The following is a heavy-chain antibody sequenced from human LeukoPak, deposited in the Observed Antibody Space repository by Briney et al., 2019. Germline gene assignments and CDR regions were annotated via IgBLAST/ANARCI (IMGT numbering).Heavy chain of an antibody. CDR2: IFADDLT. CDR1: GFSVSDHY. J-gene: IGHJ4*02. V-gene: IGHV3-53*01. D-gene: IGHD3-10*01. CDR3: AKVPGDYSGSGRSGY. Sequence: GGSLRLSCVVSGFSVSDHYMSWVRQAPGKGLQWLSVIFADDLTYYEDSVKGRFTISRDRSQNTLYLQMNSLRAEDTAVYYCAKVPGDYSGSGRSGYWGQGTLVIVSS.